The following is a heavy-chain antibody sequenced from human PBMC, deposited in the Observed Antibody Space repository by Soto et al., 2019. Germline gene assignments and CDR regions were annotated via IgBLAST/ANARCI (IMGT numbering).Heavy chain of an antibody. CDR2: IRTKANSYAT. Sequence: EVQLVESGGGLVQPGGSLKLSCAASGFTFSDSAMNWVRQASGKGLEWVGRIRTKANSYATAYAASVKGRFTISRDDSMNTAYLQMNSLRTEDTAVYYCSRPPYYGSGSYEGSWGQGTLVTVSS. J-gene: IGHJ5*02. CDR1: GFTFSDSA. V-gene: IGHV3-73*02. CDR3: SRPPYYGSGSYEGS. D-gene: IGHD3-10*01.